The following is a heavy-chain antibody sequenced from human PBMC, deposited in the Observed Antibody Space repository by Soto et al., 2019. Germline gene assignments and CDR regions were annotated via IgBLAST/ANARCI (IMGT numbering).Heavy chain of an antibody. Sequence: GGSLRLSCTASGFTFGDYAMSWFRQAPGKGLEWVGFIRSKAYGGTTEYAASVKGRFTISRDDSKSIAYLQMNSLKTEDTAVYYCTRGRGAVAAYGYYFDYWGQGTLVTVSS. CDR3: TRGRGAVAAYGYYFDY. CDR2: IRSKAYGGTT. V-gene: IGHV3-49*03. CDR1: GFTFGDYA. J-gene: IGHJ4*02. D-gene: IGHD6-19*01.